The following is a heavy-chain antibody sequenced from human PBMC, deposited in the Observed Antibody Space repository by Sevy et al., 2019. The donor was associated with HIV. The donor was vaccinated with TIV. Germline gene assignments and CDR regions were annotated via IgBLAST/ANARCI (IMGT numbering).Heavy chain of an antibody. CDR1: GFTFSSYS. CDR3: ARAQKVGIVLVVYAINYGMDV. J-gene: IGHJ6*02. V-gene: IGHV3-48*01. Sequence: GGSLRLSCAASGFTFSSYSMNWVRQAPGKGLEWVSYISSSSSTIYYADSMKGGFTISRDNAKNSLYLQMNGLRAEDTAVYYYARAQKVGIVLVVYAINYGMDVWGQGTTVTVSS. D-gene: IGHD2-8*02. CDR2: ISSSSSTI.